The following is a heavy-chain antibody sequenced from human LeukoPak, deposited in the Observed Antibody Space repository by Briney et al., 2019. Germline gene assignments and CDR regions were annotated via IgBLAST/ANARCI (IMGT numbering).Heavy chain of an antibody. CDR2: IYHTGDT. D-gene: IGHD3-3*01. CDR1: SGSLSGGGYY. Sequence: PSESLSVTSTVPSGSLSGGGYYWGWVRQHPGRGLEWIGNIYHTGDTFYNPSLQSRFIISVDTSKTQFSLKVSSVTAADTAIYYCARRNDPWSGPRNWFDHWGQGILVTVSS. V-gene: IGHV4-31*03. J-gene: IGHJ5*02. CDR3: ARRNDPWSGPRNWFDH.